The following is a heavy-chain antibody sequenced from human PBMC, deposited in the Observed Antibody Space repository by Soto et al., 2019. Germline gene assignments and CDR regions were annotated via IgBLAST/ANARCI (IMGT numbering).Heavy chain of an antibody. CDR2: ISSSSSTI. CDR3: ARDLGPTTVTPFFDY. CDR1: GFTFSSYS. Sequence: GGSLRLSCAASGFTFSSYSTNWARQAPGKGLEWVSYISSSSSTIYYADSVKGRFTISRDNAKNSLYLQMNSLRDEDTAVYYCARDLGPTTVTPFFDYWGQGTLVTVSS. D-gene: IGHD4-17*01. J-gene: IGHJ4*02. V-gene: IGHV3-48*02.